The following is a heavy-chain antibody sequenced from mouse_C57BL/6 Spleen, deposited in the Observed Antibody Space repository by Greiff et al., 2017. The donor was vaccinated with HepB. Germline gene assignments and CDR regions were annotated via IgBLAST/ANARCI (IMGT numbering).Heavy chain of an antibody. CDR3: ARASYYYGVGLDY. Sequence: QVQLQQPGAELVMPGASVKLSCKASGYTFTSYWMHWVKQRPGQGLEWIGEIDPSDSNTNYNQKFKGKSTLTVDKSSTTAYMHLSSLTSEDSAVYYCARASYYYGVGLDYWGQGTTLTVSS. J-gene: IGHJ2*01. CDR1: GYTFTSYW. V-gene: IGHV1-69*01. CDR2: IDPSDSNT. D-gene: IGHD1-1*01.